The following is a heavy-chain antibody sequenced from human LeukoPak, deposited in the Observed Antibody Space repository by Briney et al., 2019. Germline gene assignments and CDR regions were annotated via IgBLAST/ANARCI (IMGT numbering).Heavy chain of an antibody. CDR3: ARDPYSGSYGDYYYYYMDV. CDR1: GFTFSSYG. CDR2: IRYDGSNK. Sequence: GGSLRLSCAASGFTFSSYGMHWVRQAPGKGLEWVAFIRYDGSNKYYADSVKGRFTISRDNAKNSLYLQMNSLRDEDTAVYYCARDPYSGSYGDYYYYYMDVWGKGTTVTISS. V-gene: IGHV3-30*02. D-gene: IGHD1-26*01. J-gene: IGHJ6*03.